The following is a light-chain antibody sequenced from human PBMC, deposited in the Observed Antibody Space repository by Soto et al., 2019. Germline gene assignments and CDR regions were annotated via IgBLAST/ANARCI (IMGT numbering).Light chain of an antibody. CDR3: QPYNDWPLT. J-gene: IGKJ4*01. Sequence: EKVMTQSPAALSVSPGERATLSCRASQSVNSNLAWYQRKPGQAPRLLLYGASTRATGIPARFSGSASGTEFTLTISSLQPEDSAVYYCQPYNDWPLTFGGGTKVDIK. CDR2: GAS. V-gene: IGKV3-15*01. CDR1: QSVNSN.